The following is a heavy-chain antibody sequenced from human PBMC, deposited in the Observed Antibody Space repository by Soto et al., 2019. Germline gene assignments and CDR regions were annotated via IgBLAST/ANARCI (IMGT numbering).Heavy chain of an antibody. V-gene: IGHV4-59*08. CDR1: GGSISSYY. CDR3: ARHQLGYCSSTSCYPDYYFDD. D-gene: IGHD2-2*01. J-gene: IGHJ4*02. Sequence: PSETLSLTCTVSGGSISSYYWSWIRQPPGKGLEWIGYIYYSGSTNYNPSLKSRVTISVDTSKNQFSLKLSSVTAADTAVYYCARHQLGYCSSTSCYPDYYFDDGGKGTLVTVSS. CDR2: IYYSGST.